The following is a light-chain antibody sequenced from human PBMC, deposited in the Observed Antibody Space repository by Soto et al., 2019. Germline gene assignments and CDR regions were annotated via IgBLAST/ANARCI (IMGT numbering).Light chain of an antibody. Sequence: IHLTHSPSSLSAAPAVRFTNTYRASQTISKWLAWYQQKPGQAPKLLIYDASTLESGVPSRFSGSGSGTDFTFTISSLQPEDIATYYCQHYHNLPITFGQGTRLEIK. CDR2: DAS. J-gene: IGKJ5*01. V-gene: IGKV1-5*01. CDR1: QTISKW. CDR3: QHYHNLPIT.